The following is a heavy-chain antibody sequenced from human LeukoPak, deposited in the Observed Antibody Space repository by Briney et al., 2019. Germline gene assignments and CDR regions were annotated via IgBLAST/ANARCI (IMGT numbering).Heavy chain of an antibody. V-gene: IGHV3-23*01. D-gene: IGHD1-26*01. CDR3: AKGPYSGFS. Sequence: GTLSLTCAVSGGSISSSNWWTWVRQAPGKGLEWVSAISGSGGSTYYADSVKGRFTISRDNSKNTLYLQMNSLRAEDTAVYYCAKGPYSGFSWGQGTLVTVSS. CDR1: GGSISSSN. CDR2: ISGSGGST. J-gene: IGHJ5*02.